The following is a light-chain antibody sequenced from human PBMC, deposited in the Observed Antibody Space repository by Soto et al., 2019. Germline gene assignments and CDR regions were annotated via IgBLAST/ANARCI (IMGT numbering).Light chain of an antibody. J-gene: IGKJ1*01. CDR3: LLDFGYFWA. CDR2: AAS. V-gene: IGKV1-5*01. Sequence: DIQMTQSPSTLSASVGDRVTITCRASQSVRSWLARYQQEPGKAPKLLIYAASTLQSGVPSRFRGSGSGTDFTLTISSLQPEDFATYYCLLDFGYFWAFGQGTKVDIK. CDR1: QSVRSW.